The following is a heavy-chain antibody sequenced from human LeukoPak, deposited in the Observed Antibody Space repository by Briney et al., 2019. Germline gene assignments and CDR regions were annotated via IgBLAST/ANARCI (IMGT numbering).Heavy chain of an antibody. V-gene: IGHV1-2*06. J-gene: IGHJ6*02. CDR3: ARDLPGVANYYGMDV. Sequence: ASVKVSCNASGYTFTGYYMHWVRQAPGQGLEWMGRINPNSGGTNYAQKFQGRVTMTRDTSISTAYMELSRLRSDDTAVYYCARDLPGVANYYGMDVWGQGTTVTVSS. CDR2: INPNSGGT. CDR1: GYTFTGYY. D-gene: IGHD3-3*01.